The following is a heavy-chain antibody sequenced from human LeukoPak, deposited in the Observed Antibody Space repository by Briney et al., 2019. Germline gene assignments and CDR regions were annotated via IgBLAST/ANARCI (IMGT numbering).Heavy chain of an antibody. CDR3: ARGPNYYDSSGYYYHYYYYYMDV. D-gene: IGHD3-22*01. V-gene: IGHV4-39*07. J-gene: IGHJ6*03. CDR2: IYYSGNT. Sequence: SETLSLTCTVSGVSISSSNSYWGWIRQPPGKGLEWIGSIYYSGNTYYNASLKSRVTISVDTSKNQFSLKLSSVTAADTAVYYCARGPNYYDSSGYYYHYYYYYMDVWGKGTTVTVSS. CDR1: GVSISSSNSY.